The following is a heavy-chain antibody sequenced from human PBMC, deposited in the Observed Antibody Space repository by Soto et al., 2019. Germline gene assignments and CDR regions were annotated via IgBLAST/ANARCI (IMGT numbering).Heavy chain of an antibody. CDR1: GYTFTSYY. CDR2: INPSGGST. CDR3: ARDLRQLDLYYYYGMDV. V-gene: IGHV1-46*01. J-gene: IGHJ6*02. D-gene: IGHD6-6*01. Sequence: ASVKVSCKASGYTFTSYYMHWVRQAPGQGLEWMGIINPSGGSTSYAQKFQGRVTMTRDTSTSTVYMELSSLRSEDTAVYYCARDLRQLDLYYYYGMDVWGQGTTVTVSS.